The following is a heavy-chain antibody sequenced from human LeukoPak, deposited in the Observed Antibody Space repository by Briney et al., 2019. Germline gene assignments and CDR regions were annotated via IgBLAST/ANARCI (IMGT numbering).Heavy chain of an antibody. J-gene: IGHJ4*02. CDR3: ARDGYLTSIDY. CDR2: ISSSSYI. D-gene: IGHD2-21*01. Sequence: GGSLRLSCAASGFTFSSYSMSWVRQAPGKGLEWVSSISSSSYIYYADSVKGRFTISRDNAKNSLYLQMNSLRAEDTAVYYCARDGYLTSIDYWGQGTLVTVSS. V-gene: IGHV3-21*01. CDR1: GFTFSSYS.